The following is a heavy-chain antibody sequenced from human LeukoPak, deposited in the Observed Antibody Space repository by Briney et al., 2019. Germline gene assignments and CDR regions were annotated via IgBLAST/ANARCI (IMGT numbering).Heavy chain of an antibody. Sequence: PGGSLRLSCAASGFTFSDYYMSWIRQAPGKGLEWVAVISYDGSNVYYADSVKGRFTISRDNSKNTLYLQMNSLRAEDTAVYYCATMAVAGTSNYFDYWGQGTLVTVSS. CDR2: ISYDGSNV. CDR1: GFTFSDYY. CDR3: ATMAVAGTSNYFDY. V-gene: IGHV3-30*03. J-gene: IGHJ4*02. D-gene: IGHD6-19*01.